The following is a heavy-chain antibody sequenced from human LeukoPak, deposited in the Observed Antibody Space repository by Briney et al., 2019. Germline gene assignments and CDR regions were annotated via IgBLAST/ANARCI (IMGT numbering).Heavy chain of an antibody. CDR3: AREGYCAGARCELDS. CDR2: ITPIFGTA. J-gene: IGHJ4*02. Sequence: SVKVSCKASGYTFTGYYIHWVRQAPGQGLEWMGGITPIFGTANYAQKFQGRVTITADDSTSTAYMELTSLRSEDIAVYYCAREGYCAGARCELDSWGQGTLVTVSS. D-gene: IGHD2-8*02. V-gene: IGHV1-69*13. CDR1: GYTFTGYY.